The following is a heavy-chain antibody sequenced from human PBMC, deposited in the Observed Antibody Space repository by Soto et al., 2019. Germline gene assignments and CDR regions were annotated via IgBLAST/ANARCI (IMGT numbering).Heavy chain of an antibody. D-gene: IGHD3-22*01. Sequence: SVKVSCKASGGTFSSYAISWVRQAPGQGLEWMGGIIPIFGTANYAQKFQGRVTITADESTSTAYMELSSLRSEDTAVYYCARDAGTYYYDSKGYFDLWGRGTLVTVSS. CDR3: ARDAGTYYYDSKGYFDL. CDR2: IIPIFGTA. J-gene: IGHJ2*01. CDR1: GGTFSSYA. V-gene: IGHV1-69*13.